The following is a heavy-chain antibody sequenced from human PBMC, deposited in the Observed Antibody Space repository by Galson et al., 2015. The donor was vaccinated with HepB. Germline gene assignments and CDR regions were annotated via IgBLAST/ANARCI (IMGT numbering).Heavy chain of an antibody. J-gene: IGHJ4*02. Sequence: SVKVSCKASGDGFRTYNIIWVRQAPGQGLEWMGGIIPIFRIANYAQNFRGRVTITAEESTSTAYMELSRLRSEDTAVYYCARGSTITTSVYAFWGQGTLVTVSS. CDR3: ARGSTITTSVYAF. CDR2: IIPIFRIA. D-gene: IGHD4-11*01. CDR1: GDGFRTYN. V-gene: IGHV1-69*13.